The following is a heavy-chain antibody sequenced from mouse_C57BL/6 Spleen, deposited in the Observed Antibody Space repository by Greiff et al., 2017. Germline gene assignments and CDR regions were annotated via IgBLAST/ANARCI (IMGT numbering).Heavy chain of an antibody. Sequence: EVQLQESGPGLVKPSQSLSLTCSVTGYSITSGYYWNWIRQFPGNKLEWMGYISYDGSNNYNPSLKNRISITRDTSKNQFFLKLNSVTTEDTATYYCASGLRWDFDYWGQGTTLTVSS. D-gene: IGHD1-1*01. V-gene: IGHV3-6*01. CDR3: ASGLRWDFDY. CDR1: GYSITSGYY. J-gene: IGHJ2*01. CDR2: ISYDGSN.